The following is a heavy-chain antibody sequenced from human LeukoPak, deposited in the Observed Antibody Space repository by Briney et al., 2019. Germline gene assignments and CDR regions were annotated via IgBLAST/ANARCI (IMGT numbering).Heavy chain of an antibody. J-gene: IGHJ4*02. CDR3: ARMYSSSTFNY. CDR1: GGSISSSTYY. CDR2: MYYSGST. D-gene: IGHD6-6*01. V-gene: IGHV4-39*07. Sequence: SETLSLTCNVSGGSISSSTYYWGWIRQPPGKGLEWIGSMYYSGSTNYNPSLKSRVTISVDTSKNQLSLKLTSVTAADTAVYYCARMYSSSTFNYWGQGTLVTVSS.